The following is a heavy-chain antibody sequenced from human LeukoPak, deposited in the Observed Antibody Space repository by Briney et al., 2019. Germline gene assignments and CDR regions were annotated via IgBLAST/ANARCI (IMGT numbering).Heavy chain of an antibody. Sequence: GGSLRLSCSASGFSFSDYDMNWVRQAPGKGLEWVSAISGRSSHIYYGESVRGRFTISRDNAKNSLYLQMDSLGVEDAAVYYCGRAFPPLRTSSAGDLWGQGTLVIVSS. CDR3: GRAFPPLRTSSAGDL. CDR2: ISGRSSHI. D-gene: IGHD3-16*01. J-gene: IGHJ1*01. V-gene: IGHV3-21*01. CDR1: GFSFSDYD.